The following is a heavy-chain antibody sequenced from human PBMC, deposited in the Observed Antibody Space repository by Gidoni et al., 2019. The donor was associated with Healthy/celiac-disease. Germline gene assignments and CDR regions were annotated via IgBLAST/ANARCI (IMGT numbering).Heavy chain of an antibody. Sequence: EVQLLESGGGLVQPGGSLRLSIADSGFTLSSSAMSWVRQAPGKGLEWVAAVSGSGGSTYNADSVKGRFAISRDNSKNTLYLQMHSLRAEDTAVYYCAKGISVTGEWYFDLWGRGTLVTVSS. CDR1: GFTLSSSA. CDR3: AKGISVTGEWYFDL. V-gene: IGHV3-23*01. D-gene: IGHD7-27*01. J-gene: IGHJ2*01. CDR2: VSGSGGST.